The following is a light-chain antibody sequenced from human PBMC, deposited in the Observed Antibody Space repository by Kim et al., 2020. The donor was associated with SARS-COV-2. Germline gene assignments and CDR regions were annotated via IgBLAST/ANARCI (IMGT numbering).Light chain of an antibody. CDR2: WAS. J-gene: IGKJ2*01. Sequence: RGTINCKSSQSVLYSSNNQNYLAWYQQKPGQPPKLLIYWASTREYGVPDRFSGSGSGTDFTLTISSLQAEDVAVYYCQQYYSTPYTFGQGTKLEI. CDR3: QQYYSTPYT. V-gene: IGKV4-1*01. CDR1: QSVLYSSNNQNY.